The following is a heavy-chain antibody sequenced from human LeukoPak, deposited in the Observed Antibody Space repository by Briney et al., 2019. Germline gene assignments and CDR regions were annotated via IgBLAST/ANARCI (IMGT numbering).Heavy chain of an antibody. CDR1: GYTFTGYY. D-gene: IGHD2-2*01. J-gene: IGHJ6*02. CDR3: ATPNECSSTSCSGAYYYGMDV. V-gene: IGHV1-2*02. Sequence: ASVKVSCKASGYTFTGYYMHWVRQAPGQGLEWMGWINHNSGGTNYAQKFQGRVTMTRDTSISTAYMELSRLRSDDTAVYYCATPNECSSTSCSGAYYYGMDVWGQGTTVTVSS. CDR2: INHNSGGT.